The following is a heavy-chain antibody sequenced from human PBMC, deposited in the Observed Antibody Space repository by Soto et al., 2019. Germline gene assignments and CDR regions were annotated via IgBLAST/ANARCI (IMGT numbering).Heavy chain of an antibody. CDR2: IYYSGST. J-gene: IGHJ6*02. D-gene: IGHD3-22*01. CDR1: GASVSSGRYY. V-gene: IGHV4-61*01. Sequence: SQTLSLPCTVSGASVSSGRYYWSWIRQPPGKGLEFVGYIYYSGSTNYNPSLKSRVTISVDTSKNQFSLKLSSVTAADTAVYYCARESGYYDGGGFLHAMDVWGQGTTVTVS. CDR3: ARESGYYDGGGFLHAMDV.